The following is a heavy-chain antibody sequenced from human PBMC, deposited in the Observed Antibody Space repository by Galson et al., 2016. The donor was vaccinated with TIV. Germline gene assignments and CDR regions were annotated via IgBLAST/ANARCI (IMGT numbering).Heavy chain of an antibody. D-gene: IGHD2-21*02. Sequence: SLRLSCAASGFTFSSFGMHWVRQAPGKGLEWVALIWYDGTNTYYADSVKGRFTISRDNSKNTLYVQMNSLRAEDTALYYCAREVACGGACYYFDNWGQGTLVTVSS. CDR3: AREVACGGACYYFDN. CDR1: GFTFSSFG. J-gene: IGHJ4*02. V-gene: IGHV3-33*01. CDR2: IWYDGTNT.